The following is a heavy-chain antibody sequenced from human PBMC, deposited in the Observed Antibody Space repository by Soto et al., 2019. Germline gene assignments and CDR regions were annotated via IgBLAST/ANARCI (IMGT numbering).Heavy chain of an antibody. V-gene: IGHV1-8*01. CDR1: GYTFTSYD. D-gene: IGHD3-3*01. CDR3: ARGCPRPQGGRVLFLEWCHWFDP. Sequence: QVQLVQSGAEGKKPGASVKVSSKASGYTFTSYDINWVRQATGQGLEWMGWMNPNSGNTAYAQKSRARITITRNTSISTAYMQLGSLRSEDPPVYYWARGCPRPQGGRVLFLEWCHWFDPWGQGTLVTVSS. CDR2: MNPNSGNT. J-gene: IGHJ5*02.